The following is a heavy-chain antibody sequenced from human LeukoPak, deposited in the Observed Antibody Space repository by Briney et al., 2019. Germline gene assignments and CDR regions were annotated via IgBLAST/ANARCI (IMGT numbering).Heavy chain of an antibody. D-gene: IGHD1-26*01. CDR1: GFTFSNYN. Sequence: GGSLRLSCAASGFTFSNYNMNWVRQAPGKGLEWVSSISSGSSYIFYADSVKGRFTISGDNAKNSLYLQMNSLRVEDTALYYCARYSGTYRDYWGQGTLVTVSS. CDR3: ARYSGTYRDY. J-gene: IGHJ4*02. CDR2: ISSGSSYI. V-gene: IGHV3-21*01.